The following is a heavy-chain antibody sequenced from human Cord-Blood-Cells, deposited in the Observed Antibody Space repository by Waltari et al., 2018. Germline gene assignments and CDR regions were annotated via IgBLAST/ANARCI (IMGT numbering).Heavy chain of an antibody. V-gene: IGHV3-30*04. CDR2: ISYDRSNK. J-gene: IGHJ4*02. D-gene: IGHD6-6*01. CDR3: ARGGYIAASPDY. Sequence: QVQLVESGGGVVQTGRVLRLSWSASGFTFSRYAMHWVRQAPGKGLEGVAVISYDRSNKYYSDSVKGRFTISRDNSKNTLYLQMNSLRAEDTAVYYCARGGYIAASPDYWGQGTLVTVSS. CDR1: GFTFSRYA.